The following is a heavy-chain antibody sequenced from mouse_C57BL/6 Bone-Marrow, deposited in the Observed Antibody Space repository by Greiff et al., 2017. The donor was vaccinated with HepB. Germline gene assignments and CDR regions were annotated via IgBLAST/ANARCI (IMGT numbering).Heavy chain of an antibody. Sequence: DVKLVESGGDLVQPGGSLKLSCAASGFTFSSYGMSWVRQTPDKRLEWVATISSGGSYTYYPDSVKGRFTISRDNAKNTLYLQMSSLKSEDTAMYYCARHDYDVASFADWGQVTLVPVTA. J-gene: IGHJ3*01. CDR1: GFTFSSYG. CDR3: ARHDYDVASFAD. V-gene: IGHV5-6*02. CDR2: ISSGGSYT. D-gene: IGHD2-4*01.